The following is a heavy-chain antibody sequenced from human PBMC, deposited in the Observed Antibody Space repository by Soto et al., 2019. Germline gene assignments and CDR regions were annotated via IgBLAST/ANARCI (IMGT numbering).Heavy chain of an antibody. CDR2: MNPSTGKT. V-gene: IGHV1-8*01. CDR1: GYTFTSYD. CDR3: AGGLILVARGFHS. D-gene: IGHD3-22*01. Sequence: QVQLVQSGAEVKKPGASVKVSCKASGYTFTSYDIIWVRQATGQGLEWMGWMNPSTGKTDSAETFQGRLSMTSNTSISSVYLEVGSLSFENTAVYYCAGGLILVARGFHSCGQGPLVNVTS. J-gene: IGHJ4*02.